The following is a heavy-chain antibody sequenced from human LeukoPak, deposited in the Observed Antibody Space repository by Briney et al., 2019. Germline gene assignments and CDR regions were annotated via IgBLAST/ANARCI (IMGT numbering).Heavy chain of an antibody. Sequence: GESLKISCKGSGYSFTSYWIGWVRQMPGKGLEWMGVIYPGDSDTRYSASFQGQVTVSADKFISAAYLQWSSLKASDTAMYYCARRWYDAFDIWGQGTMVTVSS. CDR3: ARRWYDAFDI. CDR1: GYSFTSYW. J-gene: IGHJ3*02. CDR2: IYPGDSDT. V-gene: IGHV5-51*01. D-gene: IGHD2-15*01.